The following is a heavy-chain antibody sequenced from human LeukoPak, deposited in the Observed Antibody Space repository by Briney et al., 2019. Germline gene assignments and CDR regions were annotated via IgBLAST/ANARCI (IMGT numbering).Heavy chain of an antibody. CDR2: ISSSSSYI. D-gene: IGHD3-10*01. V-gene: IGHV3-21*01. Sequence: PGGSLRLSCAASGFTVSSNYMSWVHQAPGKGLEWVSSISSSSSYIYYADSVKGRFTISRDNAKNSLYLQMNSLRAEDTAVYYCAGGWFGELGDDAFDIWGQGTMVTVSS. CDR1: GFTVSSNY. CDR3: AGGWFGELGDDAFDI. J-gene: IGHJ3*02.